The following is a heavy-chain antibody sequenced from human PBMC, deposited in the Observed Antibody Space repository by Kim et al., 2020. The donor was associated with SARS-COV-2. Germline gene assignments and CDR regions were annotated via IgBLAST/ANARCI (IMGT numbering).Heavy chain of an antibody. V-gene: IGHV3-30*18. J-gene: IGHJ6*02. D-gene: IGHD3-3*01. CDR3: AKDQGYDFWSGSFTDGMDV. Sequence: GGSLRLSCAASGFTFSSYGMHWVRQAPGKGLEWVAVISYDGSNKYYADSVKGRFTISRDNSKNTLYLQMNSLRAEDTAVYYCAKDQGYDFWSGSFTDGMDVWGQGTTVTVSS. CDR2: ISYDGSNK. CDR1: GFTFSSYG.